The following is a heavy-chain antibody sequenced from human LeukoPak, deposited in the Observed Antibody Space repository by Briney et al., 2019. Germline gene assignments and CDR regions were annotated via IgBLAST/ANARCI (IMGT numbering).Heavy chain of an antibody. D-gene: IGHD6-13*01. CDR1: GITLSNYA. V-gene: IGHV3-23*01. Sequence: GGSLRLSCAVSGITLSNYAMSWVRQAPGKGLEWVAGISGSGGGTNYADSVKGRSTISRDNSKNTLYLQMNSLRAEDTAVYYCARCQIAAAGTGAFDVWGQGTMVTVSS. CDR2: ISGSGGGT. CDR3: ARCQIAAAGTGAFDV. J-gene: IGHJ3*01.